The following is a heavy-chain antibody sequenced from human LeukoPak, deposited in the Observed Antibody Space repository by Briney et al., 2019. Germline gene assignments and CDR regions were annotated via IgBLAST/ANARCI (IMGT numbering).Heavy chain of an antibody. CDR1: GFTFSNYA. J-gene: IGHJ4*02. D-gene: IGHD3-3*01. CDR3: AKGLRVTIFGVVVPLDY. V-gene: IGHV3-23*01. CDR2: VSGSGGSS. Sequence: GGSLRLSCAASGFTFSNYAMSWVRQAPGKGLEWVSTVSGSGGSSYYADSVKGQFTISRDNSKNTLYLQMNSLRAEDTAVYSCAKGLRVTIFGVVVPLDYWGQGTLVTVSS.